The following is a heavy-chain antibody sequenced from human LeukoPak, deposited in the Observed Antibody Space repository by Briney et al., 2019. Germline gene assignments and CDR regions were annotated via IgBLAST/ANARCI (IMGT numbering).Heavy chain of an antibody. V-gene: IGHV3-23*01. CDR1: GFTFSSYF. Sequence: QPGGSLRLSCAASGFTFSSYFMSWVRQAPGKGLEWVSTVDVSGGTTYYADSVKGRFTISRDNSKNTLYLQMNSLRAEDTAVYYCAKDGVDYYGSGIDYWGQGTLVTVSS. D-gene: IGHD3-10*01. CDR3: AKDGVDYYGSGIDY. CDR2: VDVSGGTT. J-gene: IGHJ4*02.